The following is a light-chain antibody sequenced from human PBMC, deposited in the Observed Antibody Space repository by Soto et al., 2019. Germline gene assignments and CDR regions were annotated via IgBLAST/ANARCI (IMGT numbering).Light chain of an antibody. CDR1: QAINGY. V-gene: IGKV1-5*01. J-gene: IGKJ4*01. CDR2: DAA. CDR3: QQYSSYPLT. Sequence: DIQMTQSPSTLSASVADRVTIACRASQAINGYLAWYQRKPGKAPKLLIYDAANLQTGVSSRFSGSGSGTEFTLTINSLQPDDFATYYCQQYSSYPLTFGGGTKVEIK.